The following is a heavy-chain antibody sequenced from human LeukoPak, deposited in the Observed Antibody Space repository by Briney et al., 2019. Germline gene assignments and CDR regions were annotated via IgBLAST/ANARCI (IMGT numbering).Heavy chain of an antibody. CDR3: ATEGRIQLWFQTDY. CDR1: GYTSTDYY. Sequence: GASVEVSCKASGYTSTDYYMHWVQQAPGKGLKWVGRVDPGDGETTYAEKFQGRVTIIADTSTDTAYMQLSSLRSEDTAVYYCATEGRIQLWFQTDYWGQGTLVTVSS. V-gene: IGHV1-69-2*01. CDR2: VDPGDGET. D-gene: IGHD5-18*01. J-gene: IGHJ4*02.